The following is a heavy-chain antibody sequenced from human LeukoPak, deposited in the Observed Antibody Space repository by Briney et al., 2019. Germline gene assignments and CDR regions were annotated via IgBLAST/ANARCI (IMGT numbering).Heavy chain of an antibody. V-gene: IGHV1-8*03. D-gene: IGHD7-27*01. CDR2: INPNSGNT. CDR3: ARVPNWGLYYFDY. CDR1: GYTFTSYG. Sequence: ASVKVSCKASGYTFTSYGISWVRQAPGQGLEWMGWINPNSGNTGYAQKFQGRVTITRNTSISTAYMELSSLRSEDTAVYYCARVPNWGLYYFDYWGQGTLVTVSS. J-gene: IGHJ4*02.